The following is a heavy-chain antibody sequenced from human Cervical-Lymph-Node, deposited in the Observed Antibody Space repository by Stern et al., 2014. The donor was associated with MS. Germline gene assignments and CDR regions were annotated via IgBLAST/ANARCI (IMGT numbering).Heavy chain of an antibody. Sequence: EVQLEQSGGGVIQPGGSLRLSCTASGFTVRRDHMTWVRQAPGKGLAWVSLRTNVGSTFYTDSVKGRFTISRDDSKNTVYLHMTSLRAEDTAMYYCARDTSSPERSDWWGQGTLVTVSS. CDR2: RTNVGST. V-gene: IGHV3-53*01. J-gene: IGHJ4*02. CDR3: ARDTSSPERSDW. CDR1: GFTVRRDH. D-gene: IGHD1-1*01.